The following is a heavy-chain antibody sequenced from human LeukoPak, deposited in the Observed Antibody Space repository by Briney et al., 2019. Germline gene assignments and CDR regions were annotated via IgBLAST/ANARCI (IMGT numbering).Heavy chain of an antibody. CDR3: ASEEPFITMVRGTTHGECAFDI. J-gene: IGHJ3*02. CDR2: IYYSGST. Sequence: SETLSLTCTVSGGSISSSSYYWGWIRQPPGTGLEWIGSIYYSGSTYYNPSLKSRVTISVDTSKNQFSLKLSSVTAADTAVYYRASEEPFITMVRGTTHGECAFDIWGQGTMVTVSS. V-gene: IGHV4-39*07. CDR1: GGSISSSSYY. D-gene: IGHD3-10*01.